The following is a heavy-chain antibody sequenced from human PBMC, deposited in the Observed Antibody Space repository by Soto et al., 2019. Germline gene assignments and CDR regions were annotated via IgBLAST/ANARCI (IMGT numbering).Heavy chain of an antibody. CDR1: GFTFSRHT. J-gene: IGHJ4*02. CDR2: ISDDGSKP. Sequence: QVQLVESGGGVVQPGRSLRLSCAASGFTFSRHTMHWVRQAPGKGREWLAGISDDGSKPYYADSVKCRFTISRDNSKNTLYMQMHSLRSDDTAVHHCAREVYYDFWSGCNTHPYYFDDWGQGTLVTVSS. D-gene: IGHD3-3*01. CDR3: AREVYYDFWSGCNTHPYYFDD. V-gene: IGHV3-30-3*01.